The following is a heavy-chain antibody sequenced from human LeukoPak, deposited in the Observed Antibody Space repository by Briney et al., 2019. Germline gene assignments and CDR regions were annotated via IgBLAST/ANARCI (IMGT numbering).Heavy chain of an antibody. V-gene: IGHV3-74*01. D-gene: IGHD3-10*01. J-gene: IGHJ4*02. CDR2: INSDGSST. CDR1: GFTFSSYW. Sequence: PGGSLRLSCVVSGFTFSSYWVHWVRQAPGKGLVWVSRINSDGSSTNYADSVKGRFTISRDNAKNSLYLHMNSLRAEDTAVYYCARDDIAMIRGYLDDWGQGTLVTVSS. CDR3: ARDDIAMIRGYLDD.